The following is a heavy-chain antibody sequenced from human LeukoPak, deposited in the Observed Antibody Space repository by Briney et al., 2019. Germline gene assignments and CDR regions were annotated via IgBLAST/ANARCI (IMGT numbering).Heavy chain of an antibody. D-gene: IGHD2-15*01. V-gene: IGHV3-74*01. J-gene: IGHJ4*02. Sequence: GGSLRLSCATSGFTFSSYWMHWVRQAPGKGLVWVSRINTDGSSTTYADSVKGRFTISRDNAKNTLYLQMSSLRAEDTAVYYCARDIGLGGGFDYWGQGTLVTVSS. CDR2: INTDGSST. CDR3: ARDIGLGGGFDY. CDR1: GFTFSSYW.